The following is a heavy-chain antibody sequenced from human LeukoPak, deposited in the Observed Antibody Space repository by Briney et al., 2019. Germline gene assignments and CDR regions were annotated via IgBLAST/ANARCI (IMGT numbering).Heavy chain of an antibody. CDR1: GDSVSSNSVA. CDR2: TYYKSKWYN. J-gene: IGHJ4*02. V-gene: IGHV6-1*01. Sequence: SQTLSLTCTISGDSVSSNSVAWNWIRQSPSRGLEWLGRTYYKSKWYNDYAVSVKSRITINPDTSKNQFSLKLSSVTAADTAVYFCARHGGSWTFDYWGQGTLVTVSS. D-gene: IGHD6-13*01. CDR3: ARHGGSWTFDY.